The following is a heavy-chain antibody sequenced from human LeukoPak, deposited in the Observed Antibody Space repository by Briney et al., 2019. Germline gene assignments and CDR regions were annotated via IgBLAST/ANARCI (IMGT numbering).Heavy chain of an antibody. J-gene: IGHJ3*01. D-gene: IGHD3-3*01. CDR1: GFTFSSYA. CDR3: ARDRSGYANDAFDF. CDR2: LSYGGTNK. V-gene: IGHV3-30-3*01. Sequence: GGSLRLSCAASGFTFSSYAMSWVRQAPGKGLEWVAVLSYGGTNKYYADSVKGRFTISRDNSKNTMFLQMNSLRAEDTAVYHCARDRSGYANDAFDFWGQGTMVTVSS.